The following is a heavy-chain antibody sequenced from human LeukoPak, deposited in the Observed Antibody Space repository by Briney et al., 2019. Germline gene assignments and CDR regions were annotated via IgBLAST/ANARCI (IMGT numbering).Heavy chain of an antibody. CDR1: GGSFSGYY. J-gene: IGHJ4*02. CDR2: IYHTGGA. D-gene: IGHD2-2*01. CDR3: ARYCTSTTCILRGFDY. V-gene: IGHV4-34*01. Sequence: PSETLSLTCAVYGGSFSGYYWGWIRQPPGKGLEWIANIYHTGGAHYNPSLKSRVTISVGTSKNQFPLKLSSVTAADTAVYYCARYCTSTTCILRGFDYWGQGTLVTVSS.